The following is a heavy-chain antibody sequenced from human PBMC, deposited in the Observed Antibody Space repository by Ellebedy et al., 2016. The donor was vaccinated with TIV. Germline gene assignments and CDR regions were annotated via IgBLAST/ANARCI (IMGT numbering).Heavy chain of an antibody. CDR1: GYTFTSYD. V-gene: IGHV1-18*04. CDR2: ISRYHGNT. CDR3: ARASGWYLVDF. Sequence: ASVKVSCKASGYTFTSYDICWVRQAPGQGLEGMGWISRYHGNTLYAQKFQGRVTITTDTSTNTAYMELRSLRSDDTAMYYCARASGWYLVDFWGQGTLVTVTS. J-gene: IGHJ4*02. D-gene: IGHD6-19*01.